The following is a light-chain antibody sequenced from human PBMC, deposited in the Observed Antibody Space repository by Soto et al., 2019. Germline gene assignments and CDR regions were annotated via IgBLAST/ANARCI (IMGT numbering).Light chain of an antibody. J-gene: IGLJ3*02. CDR1: SGSVSTRYY. Sequence: QTVVTQEPSFSVSPGRTVTLTCGLSSGSVSTRYYPSWYQQTPGQAPRTLIYSTNTRSSGVPDRFSGSILGNKAALTITGAQSDDESDYYCVLYMGSGIWVVGGGTKLTVL. CDR3: VLYMGSGIWV. V-gene: IGLV8-61*01. CDR2: STN.